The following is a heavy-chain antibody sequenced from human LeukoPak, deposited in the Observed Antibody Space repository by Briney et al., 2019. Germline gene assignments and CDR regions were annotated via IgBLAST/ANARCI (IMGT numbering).Heavy chain of an antibody. J-gene: IGHJ4*02. V-gene: IGHV1-18*01. CDR2: ISAYNSNT. CDR1: GYTFTSYG. CDR3: AKYSAPSYNFNVPTLDY. Sequence: ASVKVSCKASGYTFTSYGISWVRQAPGQGVEGMGLISAYNSNTNYAQKLQGRVTTTADTSTSKAYSKLRSLRSDDTAVYYCAKYSAPSYNFNVPTLDYWGQGTLVTVSS. D-gene: IGHD1-1*01.